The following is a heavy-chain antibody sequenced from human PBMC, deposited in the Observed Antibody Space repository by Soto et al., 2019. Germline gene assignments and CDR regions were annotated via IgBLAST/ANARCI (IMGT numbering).Heavy chain of an antibody. V-gene: IGHV4-31*03. J-gene: IGHJ4*02. Sequence: QVQLQESGPGLVKPSQTLSLTCTVSGGSISSGGYYWSWIRQHPGKGLEWIGYIYYSGSTYYNPSLKSRVTISADTSKNQFSLKLSSVTAADTAVYYCARQPFEVVRGAGEFDYWGQGTLITVSS. D-gene: IGHD3-10*01. CDR1: GGSISSGGYY. CDR2: IYYSGST. CDR3: ARQPFEVVRGAGEFDY.